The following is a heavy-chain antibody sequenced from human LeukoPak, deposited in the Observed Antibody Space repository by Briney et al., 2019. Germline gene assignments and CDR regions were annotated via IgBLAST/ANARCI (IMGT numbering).Heavy chain of an antibody. Sequence: ASVKVSCKASGYTFISYYIHWVRQAPGQGLEWMGIINPSGGSTNYAQKFQGRVTMTRDTSTSTVYMELSSLRSEDTAMYYCARCGRFYDSSGYLVYWGQGILVTVSS. J-gene: IGHJ4*02. CDR2: INPSGGST. CDR3: ARCGRFYDSSGYLVY. CDR1: GYTFISYY. V-gene: IGHV1-46*01. D-gene: IGHD3-22*01.